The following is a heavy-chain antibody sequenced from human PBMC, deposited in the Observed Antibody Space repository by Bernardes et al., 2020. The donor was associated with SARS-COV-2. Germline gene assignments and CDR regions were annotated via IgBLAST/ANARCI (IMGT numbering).Heavy chain of an antibody. Sequence: GGSLRLSCAVSGFTFSSYVMSWVRQSPGKGLEWVSLITDTGANSYYADSVKGRFTISRDNSKNTLYLQMNSLRAEDTAVYYCARIDEVTGRDYWGQGTLVTVSS. CDR1: GFTFSSYV. CDR3: ARIDEVTGRDY. D-gene: IGHD6-19*01. J-gene: IGHJ4*02. V-gene: IGHV3-23*01. CDR2: ITDTGANS.